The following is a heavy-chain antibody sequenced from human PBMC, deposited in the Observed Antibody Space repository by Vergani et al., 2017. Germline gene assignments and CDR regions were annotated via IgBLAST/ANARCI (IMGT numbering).Heavy chain of an antibody. CDR3: ARPDSGYSGYDISS. CDR2: MNPNSGNT. J-gene: IGHJ5*02. V-gene: IGHV1-8*02. D-gene: IGHD5-12*01. Sequence: QVQLVQSGAEVKKPGASVKVSCKASGYTFTGYYMHWVRQAPGQGLEWMGWMNPNSGNTGYAQKFQGRVTMTRNTSISTAYMELSSLRSEDTAVYYCARPDSGYSGYDISSWGQGTLVTVSS. CDR1: GYTFTGYY.